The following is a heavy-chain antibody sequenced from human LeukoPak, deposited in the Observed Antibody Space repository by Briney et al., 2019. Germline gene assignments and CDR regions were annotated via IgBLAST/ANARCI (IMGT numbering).Heavy chain of an antibody. Sequence: ASVKVSCKASGYTFTGHYMHWVRQAPGQGLEWMGWINPNSGGSNYAQKFQGRVTMTRDTSISTAYMELGRLRSDDTAVYYCARGFDLFYYYYMDVWGKGTTVTVSS. CDR1: GYTFTGHY. CDR3: ARGFDLFYYYYMDV. CDR2: INPNSGGS. D-gene: IGHD3-9*01. J-gene: IGHJ6*03. V-gene: IGHV1-2*02.